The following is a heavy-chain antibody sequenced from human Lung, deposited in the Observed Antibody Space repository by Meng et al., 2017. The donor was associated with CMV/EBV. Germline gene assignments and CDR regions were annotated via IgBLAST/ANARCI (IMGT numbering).Heavy chain of an antibody. V-gene: IGHV4-39*07. CDR2: LYYSGST. CDR1: GGSISSSTYY. Sequence: SETXSLXXTVSGGSISSSTYYWGWVRQPPGKGLEWIGSLYYSGSTYYNPSLKSRVTISVDTSMNQFSLKLSSVTAADTAMYYCTTGDSGSYYFDYWGQGTLVTVSS. CDR3: TTGDSGSYYFDY. J-gene: IGHJ4*02. D-gene: IGHD1-26*01.